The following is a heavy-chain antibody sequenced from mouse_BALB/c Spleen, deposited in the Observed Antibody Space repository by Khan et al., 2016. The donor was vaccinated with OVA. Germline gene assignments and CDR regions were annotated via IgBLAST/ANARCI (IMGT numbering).Heavy chain of an antibody. D-gene: IGHD1-1*01. CDR1: GYTFTSYW. V-gene: IGHV1-7*01. CDR3: ANHGSSSAWLTY. Sequence: QVQLKQSGAELAKPGPSVKMSCKASGYTFTSYWMHWVKQRPGQGLEWIGYINPSTGYTEYNQRFKNKTTLTADKSSSTAYMQLSSLTSEESADYYCANHGSSSAWLTYWGQGTLVTVSA. CDR2: INPSTGYT. J-gene: IGHJ3*01.